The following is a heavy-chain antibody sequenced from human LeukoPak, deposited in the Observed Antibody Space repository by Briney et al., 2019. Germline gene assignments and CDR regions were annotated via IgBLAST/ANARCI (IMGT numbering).Heavy chain of an antibody. CDR1: GGSINNYY. J-gene: IGHJ3*02. Sequence: SETLSLTCSVSGGSINNYYWSWIRQPPGKGLEWIGSIYYSGSTYYNPSLKSRVTISVDTSKNQFSLKLSSVTAADTAVYYCARHTYYDFWSGYYDAFDIWGQGTMVTVSS. V-gene: IGHV4-39*01. CDR3: ARHTYYDFWSGYYDAFDI. CDR2: IYYSGST. D-gene: IGHD3-3*01.